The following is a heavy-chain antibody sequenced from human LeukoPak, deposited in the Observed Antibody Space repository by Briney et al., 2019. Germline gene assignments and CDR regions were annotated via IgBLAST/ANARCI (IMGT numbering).Heavy chain of an antibody. J-gene: IGHJ5*02. CDR1: GFTFSSYA. Sequence: PGGSLRLSCVASGFTFSSYAMSWVRQAPGKGLEWVSAISGSSGSTYYADSVKGRFTISRDNSKNTLYLQMNSLGAEDTAVYYCAKDKYSPNINNWFDPWGQGTLVTVSS. CDR2: ISGSSGST. V-gene: IGHV3-23*01. CDR3: AKDKYSPNINNWFDP. D-gene: IGHD5-18*01.